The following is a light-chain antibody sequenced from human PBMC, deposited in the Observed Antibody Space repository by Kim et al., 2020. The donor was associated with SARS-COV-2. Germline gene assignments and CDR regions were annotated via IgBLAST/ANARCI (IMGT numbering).Light chain of an antibody. CDR1: SSNIGAGFD. V-gene: IGLV1-40*01. CDR3: QSFDSGLSGCL. Sequence: QSVLTQSPSVSGAPGQRVTISCSGTSSNIGAGFDVHWYQHSPGKAPKLLIFGNTVRPSGVPDRFSGSRSGTSASLAITGLQTEDEADYYCQSFDSGLSGCLFGGGTKLTVL. J-gene: IGLJ2*01. CDR2: GNT.